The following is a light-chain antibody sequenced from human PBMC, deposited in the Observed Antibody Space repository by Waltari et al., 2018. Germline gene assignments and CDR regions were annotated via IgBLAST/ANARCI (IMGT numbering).Light chain of an antibody. CDR3: MQALQTPFT. V-gene: IGKV2-28*01. CDR2: LGS. J-gene: IGKJ3*01. CDR1: QSLLHSNGYNY. Sequence: DIVMTQSPLSLPVTPGEPSSIPCRSSQSLLHSNGYNYLDWYLQKPGQSLQLLIYLGSNRASGVPDRFSGSGSGTDFTLKISRVEAEDVGVYYCMQALQTPFTFGPGTKVNIK.